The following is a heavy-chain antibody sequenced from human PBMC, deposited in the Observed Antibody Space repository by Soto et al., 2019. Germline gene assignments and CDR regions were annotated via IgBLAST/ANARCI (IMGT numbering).Heavy chain of an antibody. CDR2: IYYSGST. V-gene: IGHV4-59*01. D-gene: IGHD2-15*01. J-gene: IGHJ6*02. Sequence: PSETLSLTCTVSGGSTTSDYWSWIRQPPGKGLEWIGYIYYSGSTNYNPSLKSRVTISVDTSKNLFSLKLSSVTAADTAVYYCARSGYCSGGSCYPYYYYYYGMDVWGQGATVTVSS. CDR3: ARSGYCSGGSCYPYYYYYYGMDV. CDR1: GGSTTSDY.